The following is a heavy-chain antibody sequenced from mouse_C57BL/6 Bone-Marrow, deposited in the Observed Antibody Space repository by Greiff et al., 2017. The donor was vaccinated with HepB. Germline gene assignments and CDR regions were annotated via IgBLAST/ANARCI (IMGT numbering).Heavy chain of an antibody. Sequence: EVQLVESGGGLVKPGGSLKLSCAASGFTFSSYAMSWVRQTPEKRLEWVATISDGGSYTYYPDNVKGRFTISRDNAKNNLYLQMSHLKSEDTAMYYCAREGGTGTYAMDYWGQGTSVTVSS. CDR1: GFTFSSYA. V-gene: IGHV5-4*01. D-gene: IGHD4-1*01. J-gene: IGHJ4*01. CDR2: ISDGGSYT. CDR3: AREGGTGTYAMDY.